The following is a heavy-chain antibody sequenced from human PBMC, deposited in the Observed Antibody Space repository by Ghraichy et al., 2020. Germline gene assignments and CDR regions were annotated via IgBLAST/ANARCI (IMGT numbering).Heavy chain of an antibody. V-gene: IGHV4-59*01. J-gene: IGHJ4*02. D-gene: IGHD6-19*01. CDR2: IYYSGST. CDR3: ARDRMTGGWYVFGY. CDR1: GGSISSYY. Sequence: SETLSLTFTVSGGSISSYYWSWIRQPPGKGLEWIGYIYYSGSTNYNPSLKSRVTISVDTSKNQFSLKLSSVTAADTAVYYCARDRMTGGWYVFGYWGQGTLVTVSS.